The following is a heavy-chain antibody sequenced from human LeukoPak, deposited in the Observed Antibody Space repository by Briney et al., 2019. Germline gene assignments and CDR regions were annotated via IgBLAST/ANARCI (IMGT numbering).Heavy chain of an antibody. V-gene: IGHV3-48*01. CDR2: ISSSSSNI. D-gene: IGHD2-8*01. J-gene: IGHJ5*02. CDR3: ARGPNHDLPFDP. Sequence: GGSLRLFCAASVFTFSSYSMNWVRQAPGKGLEWVSYISSSSSNIYYADSVKGRFTICRDNAKNSLYLHVNSLRAEDAAVYYCARGPNHDLPFDPWGQGTLVTVSS. CDR1: VFTFSSYS.